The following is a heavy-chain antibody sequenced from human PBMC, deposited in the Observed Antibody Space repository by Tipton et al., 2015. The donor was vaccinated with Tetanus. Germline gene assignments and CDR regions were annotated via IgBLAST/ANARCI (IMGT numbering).Heavy chain of an antibody. D-gene: IGHD6-13*01. J-gene: IGHJ4*02. V-gene: IGHV4-39*01. CDR1: GGSISSTSYY. CDR2: FFYSGST. CDR3: AGGAWRGIAAVGTFPGY. Sequence: TLSLTCTVSGGSISSTSYYWGWIRQPPGKGLEWIGSFFYSGSTYYNPSLKSRVTISVDTSNNQFSLKLTSETAADTAVYYCAGGAWRGIAAVGTFPGYWGQGTLVTASS.